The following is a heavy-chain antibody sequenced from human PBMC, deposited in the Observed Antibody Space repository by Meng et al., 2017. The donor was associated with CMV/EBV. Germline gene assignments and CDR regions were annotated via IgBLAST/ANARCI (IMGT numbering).Heavy chain of an antibody. Sequence: GESLKISCAASGFTFSSYGMHWVRQAPGKGLEWVAFIRYDGSNKYYADSVKGRFTISRDNSKNTLYLQMNSLRAEDTAVYYCAKDKQYYDSSGWIDYWGQGTLVTGSS. CDR3: AKDKQYYDSSGWIDY. V-gene: IGHV3-30*02. CDR1: GFTFSSYG. J-gene: IGHJ4*02. CDR2: IRYDGSNK. D-gene: IGHD3-22*01.